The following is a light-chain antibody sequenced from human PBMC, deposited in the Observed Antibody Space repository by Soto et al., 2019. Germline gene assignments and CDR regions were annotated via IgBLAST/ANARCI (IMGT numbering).Light chain of an antibody. J-gene: IGLJ3*02. CDR2: EVS. Sequence: QSALTQPASVSGSPGQSITISCTGTSGDVGGYSYVSWFQQHPGKAPKLKIYEVSNRPSGVSNRFSGSKSGNTASLTISELQAEDEADYYCTSFTTISTWVFGGGTKLTVL. CDR1: SGDVGGYSY. CDR3: TSFTTISTWV. V-gene: IGLV2-14*01.